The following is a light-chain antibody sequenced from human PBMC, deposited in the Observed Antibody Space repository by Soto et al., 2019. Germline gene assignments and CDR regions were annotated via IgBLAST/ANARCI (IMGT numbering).Light chain of an antibody. V-gene: IGLV1-44*01. CDR2: NDN. J-gene: IGLJ1*01. CDR3: AAWDNSLNDLYV. Sequence: QSVLTQPPSASGTPGQRVTISCSGSSSSIGSNTVNWYLQLPGTAPKLLIYNDNQRPSGVPDRFSGSKSGTSASLAISGLQADDEADYYCAAWDNSLNDLYVFGTGTKVTVL. CDR1: SSSIGSNT.